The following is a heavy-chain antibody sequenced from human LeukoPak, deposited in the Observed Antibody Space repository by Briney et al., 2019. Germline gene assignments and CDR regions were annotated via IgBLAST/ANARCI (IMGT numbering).Heavy chain of an antibody. CDR3: ARTKSGWYYSDY. J-gene: IGHJ4*02. CDR1: GGSMRSYY. CDR2: VYYSGTA. Sequence: SETLSLTCTVSGGSMRSYYWSWIRQPPGKGLELTGYVYYSGTANYNPSLEGRVTILVDTSKNQFSLNLSSVTAADTAVYYCARTKSGWYYSDYWGQGTLVSVSS. D-gene: IGHD6-19*01. V-gene: IGHV4-59*08.